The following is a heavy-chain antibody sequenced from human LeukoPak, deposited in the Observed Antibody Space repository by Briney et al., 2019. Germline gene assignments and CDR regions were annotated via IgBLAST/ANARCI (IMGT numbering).Heavy chain of an antibody. CDR2: INPNSGGT. Sequence: ASVKVSCKASGYTFTGYYMHWVRQAPGQGLEWMGWINPNSGGTNYAQKFQGRVTMTRDTSISTAYMELSRLRSDDTAVYSCARSCSSTSCQVRDAFDIWGQGTMVTVSS. CDR1: GYTFTGYY. D-gene: IGHD2-2*01. J-gene: IGHJ3*02. CDR3: ARSCSSTSCQVRDAFDI. V-gene: IGHV1-2*02.